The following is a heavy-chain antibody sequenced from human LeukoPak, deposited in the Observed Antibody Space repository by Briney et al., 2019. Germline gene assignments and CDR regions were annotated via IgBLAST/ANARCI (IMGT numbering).Heavy chain of an antibody. Sequence: GGSLRLSCAASGFTFSSYGMHWVRQAPGKGLEWVAFIRYDGSNKYYADSVKGRFTISRDNSKNTLYLQMNSLRAEDTAVYYCARGKRVIAAAIYYFDYWGQGTLVTVSS. J-gene: IGHJ4*02. CDR2: IRYDGSNK. CDR1: GFTFSSYG. CDR3: ARGKRVIAAAIYYFDY. V-gene: IGHV3-30*02. D-gene: IGHD6-13*01.